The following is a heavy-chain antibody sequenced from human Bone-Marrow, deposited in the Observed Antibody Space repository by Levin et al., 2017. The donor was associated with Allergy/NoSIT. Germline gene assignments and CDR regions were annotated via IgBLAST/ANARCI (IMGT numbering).Heavy chain of an antibody. CDR2: MNPSGNT. J-gene: IGHJ5*02. Sequence: GESLKISCKASGYTFTSYDINWVRQATGQGLEWMGWMNPSGNTGYSQKFQGRVTLTRNTAISTAYMELSSLGSEDTAVYYCVRGRDYHDSSGYYFWYWFDRWGQGTLVTVSS. CDR3: VRGRDYHDSSGYYFWYWFDR. D-gene: IGHD3-22*01. CDR1: GYTFTSYD. V-gene: IGHV1-8*01.